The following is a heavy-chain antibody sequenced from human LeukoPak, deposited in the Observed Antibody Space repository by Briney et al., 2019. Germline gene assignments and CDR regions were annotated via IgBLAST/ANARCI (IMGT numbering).Heavy chain of an antibody. Sequence: GSLRLSCAASGFTFSNFWMNWVRQAPGNALEWVAYIRKDGSEKYYVDSVKGRFTISRDNAKSSLYLQMNSLRAEDTAVYYCARHTSGQPFDYWGQGTLVTVSS. CDR1: GFTFSNFW. D-gene: IGHD6-19*01. CDR3: ARHTSGQPFDY. V-gene: IGHV3-7*03. CDR2: IRKDGSEK. J-gene: IGHJ4*02.